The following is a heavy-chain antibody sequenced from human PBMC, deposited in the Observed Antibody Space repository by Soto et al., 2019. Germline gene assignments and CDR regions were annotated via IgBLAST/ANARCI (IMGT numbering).Heavy chain of an antibody. D-gene: IGHD5-12*01. CDR3: ASWLRAGLYNWFDP. CDR1: GGTFSSYA. Sequence: GASVKVSCKASGGTFSSYAISWVRQAPGQGLEWMGGIIPIFGTANYAQKFQGRVTITADGSTSTAYMELSSLRSEDTAVYYCASWLRAGLYNWFDPWGQGTQVTVSS. J-gene: IGHJ5*02. V-gene: IGHV1-69*13. CDR2: IIPIFGTA.